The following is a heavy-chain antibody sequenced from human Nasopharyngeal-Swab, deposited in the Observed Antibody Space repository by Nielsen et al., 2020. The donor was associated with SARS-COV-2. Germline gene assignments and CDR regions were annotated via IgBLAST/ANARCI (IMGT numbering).Heavy chain of an antibody. Sequence: GESLKISCAASGFTFSTYWMHWVRQAPGKGLVWVSRTNTDGSSTDYADSVKGRFTISRDNAKNTLYLQMNSLRAEDTAVYYCTRSFGGASEYWGQGTPVTVSS. CDR2: TNTDGSST. D-gene: IGHD3-16*01. CDR3: TRSFGGASEY. J-gene: IGHJ4*02. V-gene: IGHV3-74*01. CDR1: GFTFSTYW.